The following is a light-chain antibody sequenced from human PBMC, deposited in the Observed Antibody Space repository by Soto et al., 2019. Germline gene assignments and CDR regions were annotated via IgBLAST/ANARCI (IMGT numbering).Light chain of an antibody. V-gene: IGKV1-27*01. J-gene: IGKJ4*01. CDR3: QIYNSAPLP. CDR1: QDISNS. Sequence: DIQMTQSPSSLSASVGDRVTITCRTSQDISNSLAWYQQKPGKVPKVLIYATSILQSGVPARFSGSGSGTDFTLAISSLQPEDVATYYCQIYNSAPLPFGGGTKVQI. CDR2: ATS.